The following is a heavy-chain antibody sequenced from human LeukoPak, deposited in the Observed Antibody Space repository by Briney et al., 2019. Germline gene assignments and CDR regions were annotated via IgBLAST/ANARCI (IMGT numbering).Heavy chain of an antibody. V-gene: IGHV3-30-3*01. CDR3: ARDGVTPGVPPSVALNLNWFDP. CDR1: GFTFSSYA. J-gene: IGHJ5*02. CDR2: ISCDGSNK. D-gene: IGHD6-19*01. Sequence: GRSLRLSCAASGFTFSSYAMHWVRQAPCKGLEWVAVISCDGSNKYYADSVKGRFTISRDNSKNTLYLQMNSLRAEDTAVYYCARDGVTPGVPPSVALNLNWFDPWGQGTLVTVSS.